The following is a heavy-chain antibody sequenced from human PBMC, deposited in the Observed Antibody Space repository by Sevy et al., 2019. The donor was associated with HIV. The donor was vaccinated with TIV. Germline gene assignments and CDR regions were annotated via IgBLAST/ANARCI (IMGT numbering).Heavy chain of an antibody. CDR3: ARVLYYYDSSGYSEEGWFDP. CDR2: ISSSGSTI. J-gene: IGHJ5*02. V-gene: IGHV3-11*01. CDR1: GFTFSDYY. Sequence: GGSLRLSCAAPGFTFSDYYMSWIRQAPGKGLEWVSYISSSGSTIYYADSVKGRFTISRDNAKNSLYLQMNSLRAEDTAVYYCARVLYYYDSSGYSEEGWFDPWGQGTLVTVSS. D-gene: IGHD3-22*01.